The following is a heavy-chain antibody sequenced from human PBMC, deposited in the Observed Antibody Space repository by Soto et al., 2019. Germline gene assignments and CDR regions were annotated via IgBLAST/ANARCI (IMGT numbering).Heavy chain of an antibody. V-gene: IGHV3-21*01. CDR2: ISSSSSYI. Sequence: PGGSLSLSCAASGFTFSSYSMNWVRQAPGKGLEWVSFISSSSSYIYYADSVRGRFTISRDNAKNSLYLQMNSLRAEDTAVYYCARVLQFDWVNDVWGQGTLVTVSS. D-gene: IGHD3-9*01. CDR1: GFTFSSYS. CDR3: ARVLQFDWVNDV. J-gene: IGHJ4*02.